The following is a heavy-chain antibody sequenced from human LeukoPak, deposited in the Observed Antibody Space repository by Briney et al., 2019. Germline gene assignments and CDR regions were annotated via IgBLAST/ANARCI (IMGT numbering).Heavy chain of an antibody. V-gene: IGHV4-4*07. J-gene: IGHJ3*02. CDR3: ARLNAGNYGDSFDI. CDR2: IYTSGST. D-gene: IGHD3-10*01. CDR1: GGSISSYF. Sequence: SETLSLTCSVSGGSISSYFWSWVRQPAGKGLEWLGRIYTSGSTNYNPSLKSRVTMSLDTSKNQFSLKLSSVTAAATAVYYCARLNAGNYGDSFDIWGQGSMVTVSS.